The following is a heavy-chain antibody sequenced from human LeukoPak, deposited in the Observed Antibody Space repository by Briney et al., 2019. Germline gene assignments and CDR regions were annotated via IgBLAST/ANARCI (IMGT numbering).Heavy chain of an antibody. CDR1: GFTFSSYA. D-gene: IGHD6-6*01. V-gene: IGHV3-23*01. CDR2: ISGSGGST. Sequence: PGGSLRLSCAASGFTFSSYAMSWVRQAPGKGLEWASAISGSGGSTYYADSVKGRFTISRDNSKNTLYLQMNSLRAEDTAVYYSAKGGSSSSGLGFCDYWGQGTLVTASS. CDR3: AKGGSSSSGLGFCDY. J-gene: IGHJ4*02.